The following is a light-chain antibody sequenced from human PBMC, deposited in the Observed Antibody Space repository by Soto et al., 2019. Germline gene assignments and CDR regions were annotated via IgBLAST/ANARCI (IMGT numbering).Light chain of an antibody. CDR3: QKCDYLPI. J-gene: IGKJ3*01. V-gene: IGKV1-33*01. Sequence: DIQMTQSPSSLSASVGDRVTITCRASQSISTYLIWYQQKPGKAPKLLIYATSSLQNGVPSRFSGSGSGTDFTFTISSLQPEDVATYYCQKCDYLPIFGPGTKVDIK. CDR1: QSISTY. CDR2: ATS.